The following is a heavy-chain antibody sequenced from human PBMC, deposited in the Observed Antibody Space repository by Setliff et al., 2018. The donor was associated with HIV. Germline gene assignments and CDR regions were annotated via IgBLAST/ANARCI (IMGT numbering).Heavy chain of an antibody. V-gene: IGHV1-46*01. Sequence: ASVKVSCKASGYTFTSYYMHWVRQAPGQGLEWMGLINPSSGSTSYAQKFQGRVTMTRDTSTSTVYMELSSLRSEDTAVYYCAREIGNYYDSSGYYTQTASFDYWGQGTLVTVSS. CDR2: INPSSGST. D-gene: IGHD3-22*01. J-gene: IGHJ4*02. CDR1: GYTFTSYY. CDR3: AREIGNYYDSSGYYTQTASFDY.